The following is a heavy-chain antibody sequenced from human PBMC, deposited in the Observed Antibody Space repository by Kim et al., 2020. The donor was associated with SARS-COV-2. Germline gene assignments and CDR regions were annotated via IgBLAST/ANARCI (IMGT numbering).Heavy chain of an antibody. D-gene: IGHD3-22*01. CDR3: ARGEDDSGYYDYYFDY. J-gene: IGHJ4*02. V-gene: IGHV3-30*07. Sequence: SVTGRFTISRDNSKNTLSLQMNSLRVDDTAVYYCARGEDDSGYYDYYFDYWGQGTLVTVSS.